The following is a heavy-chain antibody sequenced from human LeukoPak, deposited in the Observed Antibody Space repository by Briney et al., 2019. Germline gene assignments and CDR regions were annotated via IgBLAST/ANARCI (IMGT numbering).Heavy chain of an antibody. V-gene: IGHV4-34*01. D-gene: IGHD2-2*01. CDR1: GGSFSGCY. CDR2: INHSGST. CDR3: ARGRLCSSTSCYDVYYYYYYMDV. Sequence: SETLSLTCAVYGGSFSGCYWSWIRQPPGKGLEWIGEINHSGSTNYNPSLKSRVTISVDTSKNQFSLKLSSVTAADTAVYYYARGRLCSSTSCYDVYYYYYYMDVWGKGTTVTVSS. J-gene: IGHJ6*03.